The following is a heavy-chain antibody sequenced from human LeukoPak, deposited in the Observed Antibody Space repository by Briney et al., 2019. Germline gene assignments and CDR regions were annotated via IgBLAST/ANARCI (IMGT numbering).Heavy chain of an antibody. CDR3: AKVGGSSWYYELDY. CDR1: GFTFSSYP. Sequence: GGSLRLSCAASGFTFSSYPMSWVRQAPGKGLEWVSDITGSGSSTYYADSVKGRFTISRDNSKNTLYLQLNSLRAEDTAVYYCAKVGGSSWYYELDYWGQGTLVTVSS. D-gene: IGHD6-13*01. CDR2: ITGSGSST. J-gene: IGHJ4*02. V-gene: IGHV3-23*01.